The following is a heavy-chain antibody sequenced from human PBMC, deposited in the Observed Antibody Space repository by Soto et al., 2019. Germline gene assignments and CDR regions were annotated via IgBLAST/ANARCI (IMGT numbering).Heavy chain of an antibody. D-gene: IGHD5-18*01. V-gene: IGHV1-69*01. CDR1: GGTFSSYA. J-gene: IGHJ5*02. CDR3: ASAAKGPYSHGQSYNWFDP. Sequence: QVQLVQSGAEVKKPGSSVKVSCKASGGTFSSYAISWVRQAPGQGLEWMGGIIPIFGTANYAQKFQGRVTITADESTSTAYMELSSLRSEDTAVYYCASAAKGPYSHGQSYNWFDPWGQGTLVTVSS. CDR2: IIPIFGTA.